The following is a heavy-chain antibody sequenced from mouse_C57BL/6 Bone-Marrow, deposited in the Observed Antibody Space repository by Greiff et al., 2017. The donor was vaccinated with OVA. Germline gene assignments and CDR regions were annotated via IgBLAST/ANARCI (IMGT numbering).Heavy chain of an antibody. V-gene: IGHV1-64*01. Sequence: QVQLKQPGAELVKPGASVKLSCKASGYTFTSYWMHWVKQRPGQGLEWIGMIHPNSGSTNYNEKFKSKATLTVDKSSSTAYMQLSSLTSEDSAVYYCARGGYDYPHWYFDVWGTGTTVTVSS. D-gene: IGHD2-4*01. J-gene: IGHJ1*03. CDR2: IHPNSGST. CDR1: GYTFTSYW. CDR3: ARGGYDYPHWYFDV.